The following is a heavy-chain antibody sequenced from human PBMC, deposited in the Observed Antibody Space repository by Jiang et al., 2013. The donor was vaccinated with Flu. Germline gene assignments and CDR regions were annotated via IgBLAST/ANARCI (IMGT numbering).Heavy chain of an antibody. Sequence: GSGLVKPSQNPVPHLRCLWWLHLQWWLLLELDPAATREGPGVDWIHLSYWLHLLQPVLKSRVTLSVDNSKNQFSLKLTSVTAADTAVYYCARYCNGGSCGPPWWWFDPWGQGTLVTVSS. D-gene: IGHD2-15*01. CDR2: LSYWLH. CDR1: WLHLQWWLL. V-gene: IGHV4-30-2*01. J-gene: IGHJ5*02. CDR3: ARYCNGGSCGPPWWWFDP.